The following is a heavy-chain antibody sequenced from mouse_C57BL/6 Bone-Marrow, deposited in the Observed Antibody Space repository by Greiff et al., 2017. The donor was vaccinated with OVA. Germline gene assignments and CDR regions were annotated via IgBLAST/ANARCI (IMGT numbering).Heavy chain of an antibody. CDR2: IDPSDSYT. CDR1: GYTFTSYW. CDR3: ARGARMDY. V-gene: IGHV1-69*01. Sequence: QVQLKQPGAELVMPGASVKLSCKASGYTFTSYWMHWVKQRPGQGLEWIGEIDPSDSYTNYNQKFKGKSTLTVDKSSSTAYMQLSSLTSEDSAVYYCARGARMDYWGQGTSVTVTS. J-gene: IGHJ4*01.